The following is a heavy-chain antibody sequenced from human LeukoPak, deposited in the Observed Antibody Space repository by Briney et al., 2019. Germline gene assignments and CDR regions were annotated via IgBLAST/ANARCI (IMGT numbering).Heavy chain of an antibody. CDR2: IIPILGIA. J-gene: IGHJ3*02. Sequence: SVKVSCKASGGTFSSYAISWVRQAPGQGLEWMGRIIPILGIANYAQKFQGRVTITADKSTSTAYMELSSLRSEDTAVYYCARFTAEAAFDIWGQGTMVTVSS. CDR1: GGTFSSYA. CDR3: ARFTAEAAFDI. V-gene: IGHV1-69*04. D-gene: IGHD2-21*02.